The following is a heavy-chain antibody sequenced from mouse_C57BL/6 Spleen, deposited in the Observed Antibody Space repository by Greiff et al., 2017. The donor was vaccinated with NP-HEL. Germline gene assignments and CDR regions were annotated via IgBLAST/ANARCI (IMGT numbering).Heavy chain of an antibody. D-gene: IGHD2-4*01. CDR2: IDPEDGET. Sequence: VQLQQSGAELVKPGASVKLSCTASGFNIQDYYMHWVKQRTEQGLEWIGRIDPEDGETKYAPKFQGKATITADTASNTAYLQLSSLTSEDTAVYYCARSSDYDDEYYFDYWGQGTTLTVSS. CDR1: GFNIQDYY. V-gene: IGHV14-2*01. J-gene: IGHJ2*01. CDR3: ARSSDYDDEYYFDY.